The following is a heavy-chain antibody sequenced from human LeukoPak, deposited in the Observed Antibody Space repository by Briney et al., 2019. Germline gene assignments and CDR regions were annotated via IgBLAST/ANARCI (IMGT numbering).Heavy chain of an antibody. CDR3: AKEKGITSSAVYY. V-gene: IGHV3-30*02. CDR1: GFTFSSYG. J-gene: IGHJ4*02. CDR2: IRYDGSNK. Sequence: GGSLRLSCAASGFTFSSYGMHWVHQAPGKGLEWVAFIRYDGSNKYYADSVKGRFTISRDNSKNTLYLQMNSLRAEDTAVYYCAKEKGITSSAVYYWGQGTLVTVSS. D-gene: IGHD3-10*01.